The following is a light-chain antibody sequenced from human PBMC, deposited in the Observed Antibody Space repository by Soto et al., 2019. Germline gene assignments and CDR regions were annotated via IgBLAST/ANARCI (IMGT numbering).Light chain of an antibody. CDR2: RTS. CDR1: QSIGNY. CDR3: QQSHRTPWT. V-gene: IGKV1-39*01. Sequence: DIQMTQSPASLSASVGDRVTITYRASQSIGNYLNWYQQKRGKGPKHLIYRTSNLQSGVPSRFSGSRSGTEFTLTISSLQPEDFASYFCQQSHRTPWTFGQGTKVDIK. J-gene: IGKJ1*01.